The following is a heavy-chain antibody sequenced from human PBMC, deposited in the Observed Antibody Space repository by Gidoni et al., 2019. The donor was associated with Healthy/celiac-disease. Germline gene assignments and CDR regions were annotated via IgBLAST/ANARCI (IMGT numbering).Heavy chain of an antibody. D-gene: IGHD2-15*01. J-gene: IGHJ4*02. V-gene: IGHV3-23*04. Sequence: EVQLVESGGGLVQPGGSLRLSCAASGFTFSSYAMSWVRQAPGKGLEWVSAISGSGGSTYYADSVKGRFTISRDNSKNTLYLQMNSLRAEDTAVYYCAKGGGYCSGGSCYTGYWGQGTLVTVSS. CDR3: AKGGGYCSGGSCYTGY. CDR1: GFTFSSYA. CDR2: ISGSGGST.